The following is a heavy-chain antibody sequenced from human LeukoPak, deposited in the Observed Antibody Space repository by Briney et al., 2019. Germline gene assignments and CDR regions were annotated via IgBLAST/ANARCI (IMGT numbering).Heavy chain of an antibody. CDR3: ARGRDPRITIFGVVTPFDY. CDR2: IYHSGST. V-gene: IGHV4-30-2*01. Sequence: PSGTLSLTCAVSGGSISSGGYSWSWIRQPPGKGLEWIGYIYHSGSTYYNPSLKSRVTISVDRSKNQFSLKLSSVTAADTAVYYCARGRDPRITIFGVVTPFDYWGQGTLVTVSS. J-gene: IGHJ4*02. D-gene: IGHD3-3*01. CDR1: GGSISSGGYS.